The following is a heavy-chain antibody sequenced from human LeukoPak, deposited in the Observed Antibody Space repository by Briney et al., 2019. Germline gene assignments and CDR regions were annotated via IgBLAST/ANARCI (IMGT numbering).Heavy chain of an antibody. CDR2: VYYSGST. D-gene: IGHD1-1*01. CDR3: ARDTNYYMDV. CDR1: GGSISSGGYY. J-gene: IGHJ6*03. Sequence: SSETLSLTCTVSGGSISSGGYYWGWIRQHPGKGLEWIGYVYYSGSTYYNPSLKSRVTISVDTSKNQFSLKLSSVTAADTAVYYCARDTNYYMDVWGKGTTVTVS. V-gene: IGHV4-31*03.